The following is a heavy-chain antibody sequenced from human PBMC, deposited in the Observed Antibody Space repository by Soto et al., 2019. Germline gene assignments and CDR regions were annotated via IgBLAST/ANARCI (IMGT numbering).Heavy chain of an antibody. D-gene: IGHD2-2*02. V-gene: IGHV3-23*01. CDR1: GFTFSSYA. CDR3: AKGRYCSSSSCYTNWFGP. J-gene: IGHJ5*02. Sequence: HPGGSLRLSCAASGFTFSSYAMSWVRQAPGKGLEWVSVVSASGSHTYYADSVKGRFTISRDNSKNTLSLQMSSLRAEDTAVYYCAKGRYCSSSSCYTNWFGPWGQGTLVTVSS. CDR2: VSASGSHT.